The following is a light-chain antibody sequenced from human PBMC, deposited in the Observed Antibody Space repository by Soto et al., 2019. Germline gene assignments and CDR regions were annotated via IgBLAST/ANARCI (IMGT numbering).Light chain of an antibody. Sequence: DIVLTQSPGTLSLSPGERATLSCRASQLVVTAYLHWYQQKPGQAPRLLISGASSRATGISDRFSGSGSGTDFTLTISRLEPEDFAVYYCQQYGSSPQTFGQGTKLEIK. J-gene: IGKJ2*01. V-gene: IGKV3-20*01. CDR3: QQYGSSPQT. CDR1: QLVVTAY. CDR2: GAS.